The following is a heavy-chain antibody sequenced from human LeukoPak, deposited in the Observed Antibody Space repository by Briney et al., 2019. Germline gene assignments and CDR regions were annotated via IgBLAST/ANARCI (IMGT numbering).Heavy chain of an antibody. V-gene: IGHV3-21*05. CDR2: ISETSSFM. Sequence: GGSLRLSCAASGFTFSSYSMNWVRQAPGKGLEWISYISETSSFMYYADSVKGRFTISRDNAKNSLYLQMNSLRAEDTAVYYCARDIYYYDSSGYYFPGGSDYWGQGTLVTVSS. J-gene: IGHJ4*02. CDR3: ARDIYYYDSSGYYFPGGSDY. CDR1: GFTFSSYS. D-gene: IGHD3-22*01.